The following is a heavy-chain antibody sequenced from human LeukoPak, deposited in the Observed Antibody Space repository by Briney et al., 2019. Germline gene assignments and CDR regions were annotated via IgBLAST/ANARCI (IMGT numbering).Heavy chain of an antibody. Sequence: ASVKVSCKASGYTLTDYYVHWVRQAPGQGLEWMGRINPNSGGTNYAQKFQGRVTMTRDTSISTVYMELSRLRSDDTAVYYCARVGYYESSGYYEYWGQGTLVTVSS. CDR1: GYTLTDYY. V-gene: IGHV1-2*06. CDR3: ARVGYYESSGYYEY. J-gene: IGHJ4*02. CDR2: INPNSGGT. D-gene: IGHD3-22*01.